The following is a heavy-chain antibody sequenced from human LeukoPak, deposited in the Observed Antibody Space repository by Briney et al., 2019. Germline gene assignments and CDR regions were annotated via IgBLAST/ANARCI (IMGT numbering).Heavy chain of an antibody. CDR3: AKDGEWFGELIGAFDI. CDR1: GFTFSSYG. V-gene: IGHV3-30*02. J-gene: IGHJ3*02. CDR2: IRYDGSNK. D-gene: IGHD3-10*01. Sequence: PGGSLRLSCAASGFTFSSYGMHWVRQAPGKGLEWVAFIRYDGSNKYYADSVKGRFTISRDNSKNTLYLQMNSLRAEDTAVYYCAKDGEWFGELIGAFDIWGQGTMVTVSS.